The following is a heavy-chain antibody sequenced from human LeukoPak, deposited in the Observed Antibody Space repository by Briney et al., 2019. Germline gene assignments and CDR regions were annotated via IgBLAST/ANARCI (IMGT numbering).Heavy chain of an antibody. J-gene: IGHJ5*02. D-gene: IGHD3-10*01. CDR2: VAESGTT. CDR1: GGSITSGGYY. CDR3: ARVDYCASGTYINWFDP. V-gene: IGHV4-31*03. Sequence: SETLSLTCTVSGGSITSGGYYWSWIRQHPGQGLEWIGHVAESGTTYYTPSLKSRVTISVDTSKNQFSLKLSSVTAADMAVYYCARVDYCASGTYINWFDPWGQGTQVTVSS.